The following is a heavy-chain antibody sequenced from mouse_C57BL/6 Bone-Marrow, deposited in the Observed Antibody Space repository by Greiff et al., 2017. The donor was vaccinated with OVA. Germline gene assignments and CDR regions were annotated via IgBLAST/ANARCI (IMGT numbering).Heavy chain of an antibody. V-gene: IGHV5-4*01. Sequence: EVQLVESGGGLVKPGGSLKLSCAASGFTFSSYAMSWVRQTPEKRLEWVATISDGGSYTYYPDNVKGRFTISRDNAKNNLYLQMSHLKSEDTAMYYCARDEDYYAMDYWGQGTSVTVSS. J-gene: IGHJ4*01. CDR3: ARDEDYYAMDY. CDR2: ISDGGSYT. CDR1: GFTFSSYA.